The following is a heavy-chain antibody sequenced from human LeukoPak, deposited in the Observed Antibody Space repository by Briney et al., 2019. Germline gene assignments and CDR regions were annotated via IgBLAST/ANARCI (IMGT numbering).Heavy chain of an antibody. J-gene: IGHJ5*02. V-gene: IGHV4-4*07. D-gene: IGHD2-15*01. CDR3: ARQKLNKILLWFDP. Sequence: SETLSLTCTVSGGSISSYYWSWIRQPAGKGLEWIGRIYTSGSTNYNPSLKSRVTMSVDTSKNQFSLTLSSVTAADTAIYYCARQKLNKILLWFDPWGQGILVTVSS. CDR1: GGSISSYY. CDR2: IYTSGST.